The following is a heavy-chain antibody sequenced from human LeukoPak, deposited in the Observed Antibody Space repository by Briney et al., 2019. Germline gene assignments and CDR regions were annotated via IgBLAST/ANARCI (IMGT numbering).Heavy chain of an antibody. J-gene: IGHJ5*02. D-gene: IGHD3-22*01. V-gene: IGHV1-2*02. Sequence: ASVKVSCKASGYTFTGYYMHWVRQAPGQGLEWMGWINPNNGGTNYAQKFQGRVTMTRDTSISTAYMELSRLRSDDTAVYYCARVVYYYDSSGYSNWFDPWGQGTLVTVSS. CDR2: INPNNGGT. CDR1: GYTFTGYY. CDR3: ARVVYYYDSSGYSNWFDP.